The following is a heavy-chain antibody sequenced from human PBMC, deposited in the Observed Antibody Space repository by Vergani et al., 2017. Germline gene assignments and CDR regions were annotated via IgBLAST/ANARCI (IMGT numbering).Heavy chain of an antibody. CDR3: ASGMLGANSFGYYYYYMDV. Sequence: QVQLVQSGAEVKKPGSSVRVSCKASGGTFNSYAISWVREAPGQGLEWMGETIVIFGTSNYAQKFQGRVTVTADKSTSTTYMELFSLRSDDTAVYYCASGMLGANSFGYYYYYMDVWGKGTTVTVSS. J-gene: IGHJ6*03. V-gene: IGHV1-69*06. CDR1: GGTFNSYA. D-gene: IGHD1-26*01. CDR2: TIVIFGTS.